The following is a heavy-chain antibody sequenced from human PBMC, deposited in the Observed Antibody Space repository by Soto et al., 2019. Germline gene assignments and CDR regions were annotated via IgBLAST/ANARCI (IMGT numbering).Heavy chain of an antibody. CDR3: ARDLITVSGMDV. CDR2: ISSFDGAT. V-gene: IGHV1-46*04. J-gene: IGHJ6*02. Sequence: RASVKVSCKASGYTFTSYYIHWVRQAPGQGLEWMGIISSFDGATNYAQKLQGRVTMTRDTSTRTVYMELSGLRSEDTDVYYCARDLITVSGMDVWGQGTTVTVSS. D-gene: IGHD4-4*01. CDR1: GYTFTSYY.